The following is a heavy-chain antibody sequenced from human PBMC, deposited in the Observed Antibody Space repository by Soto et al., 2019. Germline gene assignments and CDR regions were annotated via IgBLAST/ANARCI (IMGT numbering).Heavy chain of an antibody. D-gene: IGHD3-16*01. CDR1: GGSISSGDYY. CDR3: ARDLNYALNWFDP. J-gene: IGHJ5*02. V-gene: IGHV4-30-4*01. CDR2: IYYSGST. Sequence: SETLSLTCTVSGGSISSGDYYWSWIRQPPGKGLEWIGYIYYSGSTYYNPSLKSRVTISVDTSKNQFSLKLSSVTAADTAVYYCARDLNYALNWFDPWGQGTLVTVS.